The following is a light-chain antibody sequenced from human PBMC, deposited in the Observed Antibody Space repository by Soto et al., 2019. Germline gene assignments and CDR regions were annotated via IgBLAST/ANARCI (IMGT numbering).Light chain of an antibody. Sequence: DIVMTQSPLSLPVTPGEPASISCRSSQSLLHSNGYNYLDWYLXKPAQSXXLXIYLGSNRASGVPDRFSGSGSGTDFTLKISRVEAEDVGVYYCMQALQTPPWTFGQGTKVDIK. J-gene: IGKJ1*01. V-gene: IGKV2-28*01. CDR1: QSLLHSNGYNY. CDR3: MQALQTPPWT. CDR2: LGS.